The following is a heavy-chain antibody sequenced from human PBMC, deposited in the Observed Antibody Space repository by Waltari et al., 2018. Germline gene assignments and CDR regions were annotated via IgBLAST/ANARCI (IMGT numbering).Heavy chain of an antibody. D-gene: IGHD4-17*01. V-gene: IGHV3-48*01. CDR3: AREGKREGVTTYGMDV. Sequence: EVQLVESGGGLVQPGGSLRLSCAASGFTFSRYSMNWVRQAPGKGLEWVSYISSSSSTIYYADSVKGRFTISRDNAKNSLYLQMNSLRAEDTAVYYCAREGKREGVTTYGMDVWGQGTTVTVSS. CDR2: ISSSSSTI. J-gene: IGHJ6*02. CDR1: GFTFSRYS.